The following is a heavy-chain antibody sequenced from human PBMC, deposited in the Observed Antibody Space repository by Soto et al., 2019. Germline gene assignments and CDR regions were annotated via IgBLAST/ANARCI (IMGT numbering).Heavy chain of an antibody. CDR1: GYTFTSYD. V-gene: IGHV1-8*01. CDR3: ARAYDFWSGPSYYYYYYMDV. Sequence: ASVKVSCKASGYTFTSYDINWVRQATGQGLEWMGWMNPNSGNTGYAQKFQGRVTMTRNTSISTAYMELSSLRSEDTAVYYCARAYDFWSGPSYYYYYYMDVWGKGTTVTVS. D-gene: IGHD3-3*01. J-gene: IGHJ6*03. CDR2: MNPNSGNT.